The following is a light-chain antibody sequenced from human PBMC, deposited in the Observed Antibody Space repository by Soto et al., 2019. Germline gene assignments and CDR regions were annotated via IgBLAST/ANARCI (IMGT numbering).Light chain of an antibody. V-gene: IGKV1-8*01. J-gene: IGKJ1*01. CDR1: QGISNY. CDR2: AAS. Sequence: IRMTQSPSSLSASTGDRVTITCRASQGISNYVAWYQQKPGKAPKVLIHAASTLQGGVPARFSGSGSGTDFTLTISCLQSEDFATYFCQQYYTYPWTFGQGTKVEIK. CDR3: QQYYTYPWT.